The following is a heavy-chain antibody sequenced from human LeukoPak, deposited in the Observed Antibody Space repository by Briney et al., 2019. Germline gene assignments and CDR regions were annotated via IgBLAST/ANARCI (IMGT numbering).Heavy chain of an antibody. CDR1: GGSISSYY. CDR2: IYYSGST. CDR3: ARVPPPSGSYFDY. D-gene: IGHD3-10*01. V-gene: IGHV4-59*01. Sequence: SETPSLTCTVSGGSISSYYWSWIRQPPGKGLEWIGYIYYSGSTNYNPSLKSRVTISVDTSKNQFSLKLSSVTAADTAVYYCARVPPPSGSYFDYWGQGTLVTVSS. J-gene: IGHJ4*02.